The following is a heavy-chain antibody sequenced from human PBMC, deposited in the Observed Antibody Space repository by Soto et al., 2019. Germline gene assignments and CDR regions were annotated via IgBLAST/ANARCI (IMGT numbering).Heavy chain of an antibody. D-gene: IGHD1-26*01. CDR1: GGSISPYL. Sequence: SETLSLTCTISGGSISPYLWTWIRHLPGKGLEWIGYIYHTGSTNYNPSLRSRVTISLDTSKNQFSLSLRSVLAADTALYYCAKDSISDRETFNFDSWGQGTLVTVSS. J-gene: IGHJ4*02. CDR2: IYHTGST. CDR3: AKDSISDRETFNFDS. V-gene: IGHV4-59*12.